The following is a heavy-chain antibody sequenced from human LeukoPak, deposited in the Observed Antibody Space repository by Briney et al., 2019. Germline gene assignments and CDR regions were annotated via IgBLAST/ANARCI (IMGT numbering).Heavy chain of an antibody. CDR1: GGSISDSYY. V-gene: IGHV4-39*01. J-gene: IGHJ4*02. CDR3: ARHSRNCSGGYCYLYY. CDR2: IYSGGTT. D-gene: IGHD2-15*01. Sequence: SETLSLTCAVSGGSISDSYYWGWIRQPPGKGLEWIGSIYSGGTTYYNPSLRSRVTISVDTSKNQVSLKLTSVTAADAAAYYCARHSRNCSGGYCYLYYWGQGTLVTVSS.